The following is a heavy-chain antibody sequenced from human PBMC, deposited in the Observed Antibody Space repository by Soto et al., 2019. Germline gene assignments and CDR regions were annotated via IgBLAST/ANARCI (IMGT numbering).Heavy chain of an antibody. D-gene: IGHD2-15*01. Sequence: GGSLRLSCAASGFTFSSYAMSWVRQAPGKGLEWVSAISGSGGSTYYADSVKGRFTISRDNSKNTLYLQMNSLRAEDTDVYYCAKGHLYCSGGSCYSFKSLPLYYYGMDVWGQGTTVTVSS. CDR3: AKGHLYCSGGSCYSFKSLPLYYYGMDV. J-gene: IGHJ6*02. V-gene: IGHV3-23*01. CDR2: ISGSGGST. CDR1: GFTFSSYA.